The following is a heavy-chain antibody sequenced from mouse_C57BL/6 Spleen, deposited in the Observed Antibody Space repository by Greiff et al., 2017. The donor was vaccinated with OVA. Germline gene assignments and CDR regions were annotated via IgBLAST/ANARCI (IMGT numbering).Heavy chain of an antibody. CDR1: GYAFSSYW. Sequence: QVQLKQSGAELVKPGASVKISCKASGYAFSSYWMNWVKQRPGKGLEWIGQIYPGDGDTNYNGKFKGKATLTADKSSSTAYMQLSSLTSEDSAVYFCARNENYDGSRLDYWGQGTTLTVSS. D-gene: IGHD1-1*01. CDR2: IYPGDGDT. V-gene: IGHV1-80*01. J-gene: IGHJ2*01. CDR3: ARNENYDGSRLDY.